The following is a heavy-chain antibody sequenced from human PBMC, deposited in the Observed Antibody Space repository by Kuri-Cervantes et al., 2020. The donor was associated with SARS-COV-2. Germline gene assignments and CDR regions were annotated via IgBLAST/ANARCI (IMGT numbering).Heavy chain of an antibody. CDR1: GGSISSYY. V-gene: IGHV4-59*01. D-gene: IGHD3-9*01. CDR3: ARGGFYDILTGYYPPFDY. Sequence: GSLRLSCTVPGGSISSYYWSWIRQPPGKGLEWIGYIYYSGSTNYNPSLKSRVTISVDTSKNQFSLKLSSVTAADTAVYYCARGGFYDILTGYYPPFDYWGQGTLVTVSS. J-gene: IGHJ4*02. CDR2: IYYSGST.